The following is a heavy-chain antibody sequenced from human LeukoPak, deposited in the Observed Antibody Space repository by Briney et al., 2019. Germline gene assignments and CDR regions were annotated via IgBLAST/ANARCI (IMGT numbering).Heavy chain of an antibody. CDR3: VRASIQSSLDF. CDR2: ISKGSSYI. CDR1: GFTFSAHS. J-gene: IGHJ4*02. V-gene: IGHV3-21*01. Sequence: GGSLRLSCAVSGFTFSAHSMNWVRQAPGKGLEWVSSISKGSSYIYYADSVKGRFTISRDNAKNSLCLEMNSLRADDTAVYYCVRASIQSSLDFWGQGTLATVSS. D-gene: IGHD3-3*02.